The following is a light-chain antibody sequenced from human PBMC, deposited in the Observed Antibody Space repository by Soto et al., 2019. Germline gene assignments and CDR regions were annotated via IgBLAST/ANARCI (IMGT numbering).Light chain of an antibody. CDR2: GAS. CDR1: QSTYTN. V-gene: IGKV3-15*01. Sequence: EIVMTQSPATLSVSPGERATLSCRASQSTYTNLAWYQHKPGQAPRLLIYGASTGATAIPARFSGSGSGTEFTLTISSLQAEDFAVYYCQQYNKWPLTFGGGTKVEIK. J-gene: IGKJ4*01. CDR3: QQYNKWPLT.